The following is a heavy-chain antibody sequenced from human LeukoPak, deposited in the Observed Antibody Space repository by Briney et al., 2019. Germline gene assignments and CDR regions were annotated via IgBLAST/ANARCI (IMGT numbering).Heavy chain of an antibody. Sequence: SETLSLTCTVSGGSISSYYWSWIRQPPGKGLEWIGYIYYSGSTNYNPSLKSRVTISVDTSKNQFSLKLSSVTAADTAVYYCARGEMATIGLTGRFDYWGQGTLVTASS. CDR3: ARGEMATIGLTGRFDY. V-gene: IGHV4-59*01. D-gene: IGHD5-24*01. CDR1: GGSISSYY. CDR2: IYYSGST. J-gene: IGHJ4*02.